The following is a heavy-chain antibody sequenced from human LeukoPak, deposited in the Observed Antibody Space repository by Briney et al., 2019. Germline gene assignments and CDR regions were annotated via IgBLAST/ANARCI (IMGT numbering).Heavy chain of an antibody. Sequence: SETLSLTCAVYGVSFSGYYWSWIRQPPGKGREWIGEINHSGSTNYNPSLKSRVTISVDTSKTQFSLKLSSVTAADTAVYYCARFLINYYDSSYDAFDIWGQGTMVTVSS. CDR3: ARFLINYYDSSYDAFDI. J-gene: IGHJ3*02. CDR1: GVSFSGYY. V-gene: IGHV4-34*01. D-gene: IGHD3-22*01. CDR2: INHSGST.